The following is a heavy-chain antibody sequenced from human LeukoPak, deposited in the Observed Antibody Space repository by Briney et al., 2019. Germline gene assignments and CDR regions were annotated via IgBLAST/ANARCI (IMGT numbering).Heavy chain of an antibody. CDR1: GGSISSYY. Sequence: SETLSLTCTVSGGSISSYYWSWIRQPPGKGLEWIGYIYYSGSTNYNPSLKSRVTISVDTSKNQFSLKLSSVTAADTAVYYCARLNDFWSGYYPYYFDYWGQGTLVTVSS. V-gene: IGHV4-59*08. J-gene: IGHJ4*02. D-gene: IGHD3-3*01. CDR2: IYYSGST. CDR3: ARLNDFWSGYYPYYFDY.